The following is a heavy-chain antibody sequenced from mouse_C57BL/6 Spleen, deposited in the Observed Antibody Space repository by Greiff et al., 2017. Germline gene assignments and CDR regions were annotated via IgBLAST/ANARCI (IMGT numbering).Heavy chain of an antibody. CDR1: GYSITSDY. V-gene: IGHV3-8*01. J-gene: IGHJ4*01. CDR3: ARFYDYDGYAMDY. D-gene: IGHD2-4*01. CDR2: ISYSGST. Sequence: EVQRVESGPGLAKPSQTLSLTCSVTGYSITSDYWNWIRKFPGNKLEYMGYISYSGSTYYNPSLKSRISITRDTSKNQYYLQLNSVTTEDTATYYCARFYDYDGYAMDYWGQGTSVTVSS.